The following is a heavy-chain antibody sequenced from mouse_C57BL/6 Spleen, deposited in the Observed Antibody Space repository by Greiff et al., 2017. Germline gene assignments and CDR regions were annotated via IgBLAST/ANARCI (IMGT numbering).Heavy chain of an antibody. J-gene: IGHJ4*01. CDR2: IYPGDGDT. D-gene: IGHD1-1*01. V-gene: IGHV1-82*01. CDR3: ARSPVVAYYAMDY. CDR1: GYAFSSSW. Sequence: VKLVESGPELVKPGASVKISCKASGYAFSSSWMNWVKQRPGKGLEWIGRIYPGDGDTNYNGKFKGKATLTADKSSSTAYMQLSSLTSEDSAVYFCARSPVVAYYAMDYWGQGTSVTVSS.